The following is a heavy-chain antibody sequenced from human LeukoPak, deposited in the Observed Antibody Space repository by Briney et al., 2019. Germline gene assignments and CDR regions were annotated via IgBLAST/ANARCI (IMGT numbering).Heavy chain of an antibody. Sequence: SETLSLTCTVSGGSIRSYYWSWIRQPPGKGLEWIAYIYYSGSTNYNPSLKSRVTMSLDTSKNQFSLKMNSLTAADTAVYYCARWVSGSTYRRIIMTVVGPLYYFDYWGQGTLVTVSS. D-gene: IGHD3-22*01. CDR2: IYYSGST. V-gene: IGHV4-59*12. J-gene: IGHJ4*02. CDR3: ARWVSGSTYRRIIMTVVGPLYYFDY. CDR1: GGSIRSYY.